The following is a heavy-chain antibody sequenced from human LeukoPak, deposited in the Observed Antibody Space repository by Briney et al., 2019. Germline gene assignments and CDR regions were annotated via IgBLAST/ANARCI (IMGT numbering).Heavy chain of an antibody. D-gene: IGHD6-19*01. CDR1: GGSISSGGYS. CDR3: ARVSYSSGWPNFDY. Sequence: NPSETLSPTCAVSGGSISSGGYSWSWIRQPPGKGLEWIGYIYYSGSTYYNPSLKSRVTISVDTSKNQFSLKLSSVTAADTAVYYCARVSYSSGWPNFDYWGQGTLVTVSS. J-gene: IGHJ4*02. V-gene: IGHV4-30-4*07. CDR2: IYYSGST.